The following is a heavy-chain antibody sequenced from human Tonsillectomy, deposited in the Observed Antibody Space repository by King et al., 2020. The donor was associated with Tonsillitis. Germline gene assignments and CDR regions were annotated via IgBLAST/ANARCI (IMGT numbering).Heavy chain of an antibody. CDR3: ANGGCYYCSVSYFDS. CDR1: GFTFRSYA. Sequence: VQLVESGGGLAQPGGTLRLSCAASGFTFRSYAMSWVRQAPGKGLEWGSEVSGSGTNTYYADSVKGRITISRENSEKTLFLHMNSMRAEDTAVYYCANGGCYYCSVSYFDSWGQGTLVTVSS. CDR2: VSGSGTNT. D-gene: IGHD3-10*01. V-gene: IGHV3-23*04. J-gene: IGHJ4*02.